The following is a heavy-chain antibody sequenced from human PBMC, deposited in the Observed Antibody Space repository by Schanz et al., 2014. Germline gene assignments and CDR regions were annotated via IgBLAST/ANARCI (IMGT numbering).Heavy chain of an antibody. V-gene: IGHV3-72*01. CDR2: SRNKGHSYTS. Sequence: EVKLVESGGGLVQPGGSLRLSCAASGFTFSYPFMDWVRQAPGEGLEWVGHSRNKGHSYTSEYAASVKGRFTISRDESESSLYLQMDSLKTEDTAVYYCARRNFSDKSAAFDYGGQGSLVTVSS. CDR3: ARRNFSDKSAAFDY. J-gene: IGHJ4*02. CDR1: GFTFSYPF. D-gene: IGHD2-15*01.